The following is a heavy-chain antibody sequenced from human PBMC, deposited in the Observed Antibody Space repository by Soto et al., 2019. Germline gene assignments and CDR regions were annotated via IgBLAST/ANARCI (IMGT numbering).Heavy chain of an antibody. Sequence: HGESLKISCQGSGYNFTNYWIGWVRQMPGKGLEWMGIIYPDDSDTRYSPSFQGQVTISADKSINTAYLQWSSLKASDTAMYYCARRAWTVTKAYYYYYMDVWGKGTTVTVSS. CDR2: IYPDDSDT. V-gene: IGHV5-51*01. CDR3: ARRAWTVTKAYYYYYMDV. J-gene: IGHJ6*03. CDR1: GYNFTNYW. D-gene: IGHD4-17*01.